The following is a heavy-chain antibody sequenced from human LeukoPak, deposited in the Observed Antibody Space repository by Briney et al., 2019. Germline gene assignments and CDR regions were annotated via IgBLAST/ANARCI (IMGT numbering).Heavy chain of an antibody. J-gene: IGHJ4*02. D-gene: IGHD2-21*02. Sequence: KTSETLSLTCSVSGASFSSNYWTWIRQTPGKGLEWIGHMYSGGGATYNSALRGRVTISLDTSSYYFSLNLTSVTAADTAVYYCARGGDYNGFDSWGQGTLVTVS. CDR2: MYSGGGA. V-gene: IGHV4-4*08. CDR3: ARGGDYNGFDS. CDR1: GASFSSNY.